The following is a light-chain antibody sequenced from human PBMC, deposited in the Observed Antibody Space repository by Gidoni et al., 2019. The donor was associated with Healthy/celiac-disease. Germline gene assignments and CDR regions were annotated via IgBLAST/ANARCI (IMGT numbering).Light chain of an antibody. J-gene: IGKJ1*01. CDR2: LGS. Sequence: DIVMTQSPLSLPVTPGEPASISCRSSQSLLHSNGYNYLDWYLQKPGQSPQLLISLGSNRASGVPDRFSGSVSGTDFTLKISRVEAEDVGVYYCMQALQTPWTFGQGTKVEIK. CDR3: MQALQTPWT. CDR1: QSLLHSNGYNY. V-gene: IGKV2-28*01.